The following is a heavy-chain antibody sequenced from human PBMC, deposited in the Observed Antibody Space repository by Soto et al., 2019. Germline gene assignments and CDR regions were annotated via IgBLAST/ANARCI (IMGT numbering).Heavy chain of an antibody. CDR2: TRNKANSYTT. V-gene: IGHV3-72*01. Sequence: GGSLRLSCAASGFTFSDHYMDWVRQAPGKGLEWVGRTRNKANSYTTEYAASVKGRFTISRDDSKNSLYLQMNSLKTEDTAVYYCARVRPHRFGGGAFDIWGQGTMVTVSS. CDR3: ARVRPHRFGGGAFDI. D-gene: IGHD3-16*01. CDR1: GFTFSDHY. J-gene: IGHJ3*02.